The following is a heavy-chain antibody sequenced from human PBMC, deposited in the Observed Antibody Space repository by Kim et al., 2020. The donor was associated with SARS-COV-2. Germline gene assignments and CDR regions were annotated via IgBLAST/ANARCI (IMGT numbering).Heavy chain of an antibody. J-gene: IGHJ4*02. CDR3: ARARDVLLYAIDY. D-gene: IGHD3-10*01. Sequence: YADAVKGRFTISRDNSKNTLYLQMNSLRAEDTAVYYCARARDVLLYAIDYWGQGTLVTVSS. V-gene: IGHV3-33*01.